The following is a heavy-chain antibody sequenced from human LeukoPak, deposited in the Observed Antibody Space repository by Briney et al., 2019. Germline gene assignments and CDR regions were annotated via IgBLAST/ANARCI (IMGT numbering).Heavy chain of an antibody. J-gene: IGHJ4*02. Sequence: ASETLSLTCTVSGGSISSYYWSWIRQSAGKGLEWIGRNSTSGSTNYNPSLKSRVTMSVDTSKNQFSLKLSSVTAADTAVYYCAREAGDYYDSSGRDFWGQGTLVTVSS. V-gene: IGHV4-4*07. CDR3: AREAGDYYDSSGRDF. CDR1: GGSISSYY. CDR2: NSTSGST. D-gene: IGHD3-22*01.